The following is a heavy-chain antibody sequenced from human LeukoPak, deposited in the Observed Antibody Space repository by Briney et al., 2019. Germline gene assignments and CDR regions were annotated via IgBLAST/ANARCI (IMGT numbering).Heavy chain of an antibody. CDR3: ARKEIAAATNV. V-gene: IGHV3-21*01. Sequence: GGSLRLSCAASGFTFSTNWMHWVRQAPGKGLEWVSSISSSSSYIYYADSVKGRFTISRDNAKNSLYLQMNSLRAEDTAVYYCARKEIAAATNVWGQGTLVTVSS. CDR2: ISSSSSYI. J-gene: IGHJ4*02. CDR1: GFTFSTNW. D-gene: IGHD6-13*01.